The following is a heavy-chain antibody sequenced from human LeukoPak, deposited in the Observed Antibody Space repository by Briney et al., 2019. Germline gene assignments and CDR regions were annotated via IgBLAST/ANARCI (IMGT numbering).Heavy chain of an antibody. V-gene: IGHV3-21*01. D-gene: IGHD3-10*01. J-gene: IGHJ4*02. CDR2: INTLSNDI. Sequence: TGGTLRLSGAASGFTFSSYTMNWDRQPPGKGLKWILSINTLSNDIHYRDQVKGRFTVSRYNDRNYLVLQMNSLRADDTAIYYCARDLWFGELGLGYWGQGVLVGVSS. CDR1: GFTFSSYT. CDR3: ARDLWFGELGLGY.